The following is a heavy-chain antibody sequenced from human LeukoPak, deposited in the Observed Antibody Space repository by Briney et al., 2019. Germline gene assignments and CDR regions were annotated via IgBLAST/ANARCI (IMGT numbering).Heavy chain of an antibody. D-gene: IGHD3-10*01. CDR1: GGSFSGYY. Sequence: SETLSLTCAVYGGSFSGYYWSWIRQPPGKGLECIGYIHYTGSTNYNPSLKSRVTISVDTSKSQFSLKLSSVTAADTAIYYCARGGYYGSGNDFRFDPWGQGTLVTVSS. J-gene: IGHJ5*02. V-gene: IGHV4-59*01. CDR3: ARGGYYGSGNDFRFDP. CDR2: IHYTGST.